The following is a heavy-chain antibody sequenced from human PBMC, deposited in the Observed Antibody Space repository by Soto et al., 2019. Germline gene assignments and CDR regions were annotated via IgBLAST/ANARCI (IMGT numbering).Heavy chain of an antibody. CDR2: INHSGST. V-gene: IGHV4-34*01. J-gene: IGHJ4*02. CDR3: ARVGRGVNILTGPGPFVFDY. CDR1: GGSFSGYY. Sequence: QVQLQQWGAGLLKPSETLSLTCAVYGGSFSGYYWSWIRQPPGKGLEWIGEINHSGSTNYNPSLKSRVTLSVDTSKNQFSLKLSSVTAADTAVYYCARVGRGVNILTGPGPFVFDYWGQGTLVTVSS. D-gene: IGHD3-9*01.